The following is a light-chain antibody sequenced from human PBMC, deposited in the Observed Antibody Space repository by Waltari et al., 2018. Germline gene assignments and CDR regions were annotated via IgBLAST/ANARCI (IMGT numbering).Light chain of an antibody. CDR1: SSNTGNNY. CDR3: ATWDSSLSAGVV. V-gene: IGLV1-51*01. Sequence: QSVLTQPHSVSATPGQKVTISCSGSSSNTGNNYVSWYQHLPRTAPKLLIYDNSKRPSGTPDRFSGSKSGTSATLGITGLQTGDDADYYCATWDSSLSAGVVFGGGTKLTVL. CDR2: DNS. J-gene: IGLJ2*01.